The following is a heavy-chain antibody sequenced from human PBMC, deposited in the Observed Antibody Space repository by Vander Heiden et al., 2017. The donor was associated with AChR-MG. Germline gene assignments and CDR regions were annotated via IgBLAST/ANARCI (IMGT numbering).Heavy chain of an antibody. CDR1: GGTFSTYA. V-gene: IGHV1-69*06. CDR3: ARTPLYSNYANNWFDP. CDR2: IIPIFGTA. Sequence: QVQLVQSGAAVNKPGSSVQVSCTASGGTFSTYAISWVRQAPGQGLEWMGGIIPIFGTANYAQKFQGRVTITADKSTSTAYMELSSLRSEDTAVYYCARTPLYSNYANNWFDPWGQGTLVTVSS. D-gene: IGHD4-4*01. J-gene: IGHJ5*02.